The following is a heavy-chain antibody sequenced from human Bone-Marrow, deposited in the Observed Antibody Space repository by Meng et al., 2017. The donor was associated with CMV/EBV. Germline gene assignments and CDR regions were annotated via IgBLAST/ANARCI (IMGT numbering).Heavy chain of an antibody. J-gene: IGHJ6*02. CDR3: AKDIAAANHYGMYV. D-gene: IGHD6-13*01. Sequence: GGSLRLSCAASGFTFSDHGMHWVRQVPGKGLEWVAFIRYDGSKKYYADFVKGRLTISRDNSKNTLYLEMNSLRAGDTAVYYCAKDIAAANHYGMYVWGQGTTVTVSS. V-gene: IGHV3-30*02. CDR2: IRYDGSKK. CDR1: GFTFSDHG.